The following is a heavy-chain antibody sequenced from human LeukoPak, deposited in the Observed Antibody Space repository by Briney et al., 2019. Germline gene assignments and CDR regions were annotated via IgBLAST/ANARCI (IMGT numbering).Heavy chain of an antibody. D-gene: IGHD3-3*01. CDR1: GYSFISYW. CDR3: ARTYSSYDFWSGYFNWFDP. J-gene: IGHJ5*02. Sequence: GDSLKISCKGAGYSFISYWIGWVRQMPGKGLEWMGIIYPGDSDTRYSPSFQGQVTISADKSISTAYLQWSSLKASDTAMYHCARTYSSYDFWSGYFNWFDPWGQGTLVTVSS. CDR2: IYPGDSDT. V-gene: IGHV5-51*01.